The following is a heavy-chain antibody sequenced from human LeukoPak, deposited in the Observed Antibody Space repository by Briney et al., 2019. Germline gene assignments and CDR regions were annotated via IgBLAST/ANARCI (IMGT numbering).Heavy chain of an antibody. D-gene: IGHD6-19*01. J-gene: IGHJ4*02. V-gene: IGHV3-23*01. CDR3: AKRRSAVAGPRYFDH. CDR1: GFTFSIFA. Sequence: GGSLRLSCAASGFTFSIFAMSWVRQAPGRGLEWVCSISGTDDSTYYAAPVKGRFTVSRDNSKYTLSLQIDSLRAEDTAVYYCAKRRSAVAGPRYFDHWGQGTLGTVSS. CDR2: ISGTDDST.